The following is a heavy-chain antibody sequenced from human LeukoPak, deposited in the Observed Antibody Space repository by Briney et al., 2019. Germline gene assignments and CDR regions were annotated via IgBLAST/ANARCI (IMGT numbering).Heavy chain of an antibody. CDR2: ISWNSGSI. D-gene: IGHD4-17*01. J-gene: IGHJ4*02. V-gene: IGHV3-9*01. CDR1: GFTFDDYA. CDR3: AKGRYGDYVQPFDY. Sequence: PGGSLRLSCAASGFTFDDYAMHWVRQAPGKGLEWVSGISWNSGSIGYADSVKGRFTISRDNAKNSLYLQMNSLRAEDTALYYCAKGRYGDYVQPFDYWGQGTLVTVSS.